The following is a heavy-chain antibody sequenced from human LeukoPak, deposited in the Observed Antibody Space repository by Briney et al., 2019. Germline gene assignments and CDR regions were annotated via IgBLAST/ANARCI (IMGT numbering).Heavy chain of an antibody. CDR1: GGTFSSYA. CDR2: IIPLFGTT. D-gene: IGHD6-13*01. CDR3: ARVVGLTGYSSSWYSGYYYYMDV. V-gene: IGHV1-69*06. J-gene: IGHJ6*03. Sequence: SVTVSCKASGGTFSSYAISWVRQAPGQGLEWMGGIIPLFGTTNYAQKFQDRVTITADKSTSTAYMELSSLRSEDTAVYYCARVVGLTGYSSSWYSGYYYYMDVWGKGTTVTVSS.